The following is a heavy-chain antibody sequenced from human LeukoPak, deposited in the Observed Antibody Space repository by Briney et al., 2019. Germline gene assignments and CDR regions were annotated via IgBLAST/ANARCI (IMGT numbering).Heavy chain of an antibody. CDR2: ISTYSGNT. J-gene: IGHJ4*02. CDR1: GYSFTNYG. V-gene: IGHV1-18*01. CDR3: ARDRGSGWYRYFFDY. D-gene: IGHD6-19*01. Sequence: ASVKVSCKASGYSFTNYGITWVRQAPGQGLEWMGWISTYSGNTNYAQKFQDRVTMTTDTSTSTAYMELRSLRSDDTAVYYCARDRGSGWYRYFFDYWGQGTLVTVSS.